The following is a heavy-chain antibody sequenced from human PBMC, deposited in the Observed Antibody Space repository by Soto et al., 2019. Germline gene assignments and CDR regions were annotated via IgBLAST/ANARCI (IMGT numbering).Heavy chain of an antibody. D-gene: IGHD4-17*01. CDR2: IWYDGSNK. J-gene: IGHJ5*02. Sequence: QVQLVESGGGVVQPGRSLRLSCAASGFTFSSYGMHWVRQAPGKGLEWVAVIWYDGSNKYYADSVKGRFTISRDNSKNTLYLQMNSLRAEDTAVYYCARDGRYGDYQNVYNGFDPWCQGTLVTVSS. V-gene: IGHV3-33*01. CDR3: ARDGRYGDYQNVYNGFDP. CDR1: GFTFSSYG.